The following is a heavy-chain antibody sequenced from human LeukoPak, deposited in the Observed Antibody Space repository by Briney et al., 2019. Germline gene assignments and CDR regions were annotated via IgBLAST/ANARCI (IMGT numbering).Heavy chain of an antibody. CDR2: ISYGNT. D-gene: IGHD5-18*01. CDR1: GGSISTYY. CDR3: ARDKAHSYGRYFDP. J-gene: IGHJ5*02. V-gene: IGHV4-59*01. Sequence: SETLSLTCSVSGGSISTYYWNWIRQTPGKGLEWIGHISYGNTDYNPSLKNRVTISVDTSKNQFSLKLTSVTAADTAVYYCARDKAHSYGRYFDPWGQGALVTVSS.